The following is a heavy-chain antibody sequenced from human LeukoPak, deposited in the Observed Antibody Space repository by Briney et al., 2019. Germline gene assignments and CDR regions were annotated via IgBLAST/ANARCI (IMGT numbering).Heavy chain of an antibody. V-gene: IGHV3-30*02. J-gene: IGHJ4*02. Sequence: GGSLRLSCAASGFIFSSYGMHWVRQAPGKGLEWVAFIRYDESNKYYADSVKGRFTISRDNSKNTLYLQMNSLRAEDTAVYYCARDRRLLAVAGGLDYWGQGTLVTVSS. CDR1: GFIFSSYG. CDR2: IRYDESNK. D-gene: IGHD6-19*01. CDR3: ARDRRLLAVAGGLDY.